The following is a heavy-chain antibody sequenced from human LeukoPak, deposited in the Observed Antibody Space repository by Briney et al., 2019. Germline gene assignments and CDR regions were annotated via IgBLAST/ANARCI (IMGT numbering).Heavy chain of an antibody. CDR3: ARSRQTRRPIILTGYQYYFDY. D-gene: IGHD3-9*01. CDR1: GGSFSGYY. V-gene: IGHV4-34*01. J-gene: IGHJ4*02. Sequence: SETLSLTCAVYGGSFSGYYWSWIPQPPGKGVEWIGEINHSGSTNYNPSLKSRVTISVDTSKNQFSLKLSSVTAADTAVYYCARSRQTRRPIILTGYQYYFDYWRQGTLVTVSS. CDR2: INHSGST.